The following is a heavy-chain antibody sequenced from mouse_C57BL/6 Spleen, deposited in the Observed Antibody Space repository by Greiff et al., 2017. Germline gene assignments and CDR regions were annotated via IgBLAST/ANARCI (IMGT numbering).Heavy chain of an antibody. J-gene: IGHJ2*01. CDR1: GYAFSSSW. D-gene: IGHD1-1*01. Sequence: VQLQQSGPELVKPGASVKISCKASGYAFSSSWMNWVKQRPGKGLEWIGRIYPGDGDTNYNGKFKGKATLTADKSSSTAYMQLSSLTSEDSAVYFCARGDYGRFDYWGQGTTLTVSS. CDR2: IYPGDGDT. CDR3: ARGDYGRFDY. V-gene: IGHV1-82*01.